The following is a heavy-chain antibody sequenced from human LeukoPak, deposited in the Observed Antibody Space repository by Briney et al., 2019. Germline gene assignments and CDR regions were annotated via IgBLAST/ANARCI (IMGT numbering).Heavy chain of an antibody. CDR2: NNPKSGGT. Sequence: GASVKVSCKASGYTFTGYYIHWVRQAPGQGLEWMGWNNPKSGGTNYAQKFQGRVTMTRDTSISTAYVELSGLRSDDTAIYYCARRTGSSLYFDYWGQGTQVTVSS. CDR3: ARRTGSSLYFDY. D-gene: IGHD1-26*01. J-gene: IGHJ4*02. V-gene: IGHV1-2*02. CDR1: GYTFTGYY.